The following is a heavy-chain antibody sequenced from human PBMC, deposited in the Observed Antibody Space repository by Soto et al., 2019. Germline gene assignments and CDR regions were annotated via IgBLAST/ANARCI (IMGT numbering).Heavy chain of an antibody. J-gene: IGHJ1*01. CDR1: GGSFSGYY. V-gene: IGHV4-34*01. Sequence: SETLSLTCAVYGGSFSGYYWSWIRQPPGKGLEWIGEINHSGSTNYNPSLKSRVTISVDTSKNHFSLRLSSVTAADTAVYYCAREGDGYNAEYFQHWGQGTLVTVS. D-gene: IGHD5-12*01. CDR3: AREGDGYNAEYFQH. CDR2: INHSGST.